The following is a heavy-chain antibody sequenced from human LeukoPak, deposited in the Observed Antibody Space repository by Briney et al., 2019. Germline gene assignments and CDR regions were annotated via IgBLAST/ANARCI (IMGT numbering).Heavy chain of an antibody. CDR2: IYYSGST. CDR1: GGSISSSSYY. D-gene: IGHD3-3*01. Sequence: SETLSLTCTVSGGSISSSSYYWSWIRQSPGKGLEWIGYIYYSGSTNYNPSLKSRVTISVDTSKNQFSLKLSSVTAADTAVYYCARQRFLEWYFDYWGQGTLVTVSS. V-gene: IGHV4-61*05. J-gene: IGHJ4*02. CDR3: ARQRFLEWYFDY.